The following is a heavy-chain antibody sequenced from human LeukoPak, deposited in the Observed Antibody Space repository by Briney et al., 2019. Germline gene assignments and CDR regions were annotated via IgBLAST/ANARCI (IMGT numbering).Heavy chain of an antibody. CDR1: GYTFTNFG. CDR3: ARGYRFLEWFRASPIKTYMDV. J-gene: IGHJ6*03. CDR2: INTNTGNP. D-gene: IGHD3-3*01. V-gene: IGHV7-4-1*02. Sequence: ASVKVSCKASGYTFTNFGINWVRQAPGQGLEWVGWINTNTGNPTYAQGFTGRFVFSLDTSVSTAYLQISSLKAEDTAVYYCARGYRFLEWFRASPIKTYMDVWGKGTTVTVSS.